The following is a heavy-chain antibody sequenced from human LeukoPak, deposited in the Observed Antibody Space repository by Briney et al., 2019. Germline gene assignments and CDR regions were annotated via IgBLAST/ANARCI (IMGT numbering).Heavy chain of an antibody. CDR1: GGSISSGSYY. Sequence: SETLPLTCTVSGGSISSGSYYWGWIRQPPGKGLEYIGSIYYSGSTYYNPSLKSRVTISVDTSKNQFSLKLSSVTAADTALYYCARHEDIVTPFDYWGQGTLVTVSS. J-gene: IGHJ4*02. CDR2: IYYSGST. V-gene: IGHV4-39*01. CDR3: ARHEDIVTPFDY. D-gene: IGHD2-15*01.